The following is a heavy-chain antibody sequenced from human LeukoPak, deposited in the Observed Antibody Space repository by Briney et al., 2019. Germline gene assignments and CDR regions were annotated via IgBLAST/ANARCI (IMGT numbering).Heavy chain of an antibody. CDR2: INTYNGNT. CDR1: GYTLNKLG. Sequence: ASVKVSCKASGYTLNKLGMSWVRQAPGQGLEWLGWINTYNGNTKLGEKFQGRVTMTTDTSTSIVYMELTSLRTDDTAVYFCARDTPQHLKRFDYWGQGTLITMSS. J-gene: IGHJ4*02. CDR3: ARDTPQHLKRFDY. D-gene: IGHD6-13*01. V-gene: IGHV1-18*01.